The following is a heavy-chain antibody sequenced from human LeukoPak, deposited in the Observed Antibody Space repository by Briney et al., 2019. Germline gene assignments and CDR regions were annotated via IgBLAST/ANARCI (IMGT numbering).Heavy chain of an antibody. CDR3: ARGDYGDYYFDY. J-gene: IGHJ4*02. CDR1: GFTFSSYS. Sequence: GGSLRLSCAASGFTFSSYSMNWVRQAPGKGLEWVSSISSSSSYIYYADSVKGQFTISRDNAKNSLYLQMNSLRAEDTAVYYCARGDYGDYYFDYWGQGTLVTVSS. D-gene: IGHD4-17*01. V-gene: IGHV3-21*01. CDR2: ISSSSSYI.